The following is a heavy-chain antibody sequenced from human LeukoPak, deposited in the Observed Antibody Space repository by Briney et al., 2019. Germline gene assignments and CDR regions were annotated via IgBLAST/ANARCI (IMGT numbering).Heavy chain of an antibody. CDR2: IYYSGST. Sequence: SETLSLTCTVSGGSISSSSYYWGWIGQPPGKGLEWIGSIYYSGSTYYNPSLKSRVTISVDTSKNQFSLKLSSVTAADTAVYYCAAITFGGGVDIWGQGTMVTVSS. J-gene: IGHJ3*02. CDR1: GGSISSSSYY. CDR3: AAITFGGGVDI. V-gene: IGHV4-39*07. D-gene: IGHD3-16*01.